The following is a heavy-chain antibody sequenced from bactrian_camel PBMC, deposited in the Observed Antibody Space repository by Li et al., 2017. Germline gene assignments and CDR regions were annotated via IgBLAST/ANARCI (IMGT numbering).Heavy chain of an antibody. CDR2: IEDDGTE. V-gene: IGHV3S1*01. CDR1: GVRASGYC. D-gene: IGHD3*01. CDR3: AAGQGALLWVGWYDY. J-gene: IGHJ4*01. Sequence: HVQLVESGGGSVQTGGSLTLSCAVSGVRASGYCLAWFRQAPGKEREGGAAIEDDGTENYGDSVQGRFTMSQDNAKNTLYLQMNSLKSDDTAVYYCAAGQGALLWVGWYDYWGQGTQVTVS.